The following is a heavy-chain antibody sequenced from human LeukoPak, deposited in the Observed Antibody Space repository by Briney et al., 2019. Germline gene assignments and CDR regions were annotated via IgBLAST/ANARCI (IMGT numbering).Heavy chain of an antibody. CDR1: GGPFSGYY. Sequence: SETLSLTCAVYGGPFSGYYWSWIRQPPGKGLEWIGEINHSGSTNYNPSLKSRVTISVDTSKNQFSLKLSSVTAADTAVYYCARSRIAADRWFDPWGQGTLVTVSS. D-gene: IGHD6-13*01. V-gene: IGHV4-34*01. J-gene: IGHJ5*02. CDR2: INHSGST. CDR3: ARSRIAADRWFDP.